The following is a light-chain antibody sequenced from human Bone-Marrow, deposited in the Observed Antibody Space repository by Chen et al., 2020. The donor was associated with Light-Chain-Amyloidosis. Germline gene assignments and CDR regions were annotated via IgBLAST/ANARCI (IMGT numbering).Light chain of an antibody. J-gene: IGLJ2*01. CDR1: SPNIGTGYN. CDR3: QSFDGTLRGAVV. CDR2: DNN. Sequence: QSVLAPPPAASGAQGPTVPISSTGSSPNIGTGYNVHWYQQLPGTVPKLLIYDNNNRPSGVPDRFSGSQSGTSASLSITGLQAHDEADYYCQSFDGTLRGAVVFGGGTTLTVL. V-gene: IGLV1-40*01.